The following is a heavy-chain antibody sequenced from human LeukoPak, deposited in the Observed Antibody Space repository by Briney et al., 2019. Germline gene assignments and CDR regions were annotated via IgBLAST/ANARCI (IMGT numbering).Heavy chain of an antibody. CDR3: ARPGTDYGMDV. CDR1: GGSISSYY. Sequence: SETLSLTCTVSGGSISSYYWSWIRQPPGMGLEWIGYIYYSGSTNYKPSLKSRVTISVDTSKNQFPLKLSSVTAADTAVYYCARPGTDYGMDVWGQGTTVTVSS. J-gene: IGHJ6*02. V-gene: IGHV4-59*08. CDR2: IYYSGST.